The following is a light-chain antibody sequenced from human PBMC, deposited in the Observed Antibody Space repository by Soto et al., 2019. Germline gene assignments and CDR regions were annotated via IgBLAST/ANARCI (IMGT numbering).Light chain of an antibody. CDR1: QSMSNN. CDR2: GES. J-gene: IGKJ1*01. CDR3: LQYNKWPRT. V-gene: IGKV3-15*01. Sequence: VMTQFPASLSLSPGESATLSCRASQSMSNNLAWYQQKTGQAPRILIYGESTRTTGIPARLNGSGSGTELNLTISRLQSEDFAVYYCLQYNKWPRTFGQGTQVDIK.